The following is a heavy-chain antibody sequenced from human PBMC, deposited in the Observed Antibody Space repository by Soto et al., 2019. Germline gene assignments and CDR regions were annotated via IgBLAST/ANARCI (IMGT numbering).Heavy chain of an antibody. D-gene: IGHD2-21*02. CDR1: GGTFSSYA. J-gene: IGHJ5*02. Sequence: SVKVSCKASGGTFSSYAISWVLQSALQGLEWMGGIIPIFGTANYAQKFQGRVTITADKSTSTAYMELSSLRSEDTAVYYCSYCGGDCYPGNWFEPWGQGTLVTVSS. CDR2: IIPIFGTA. V-gene: IGHV1-69*06. CDR3: SYCGGDCYPGNWFEP.